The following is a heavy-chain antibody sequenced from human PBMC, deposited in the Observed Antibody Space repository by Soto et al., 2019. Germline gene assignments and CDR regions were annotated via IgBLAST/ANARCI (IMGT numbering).Heavy chain of an antibody. V-gene: IGHV1-69*04. CDR2: IIPVEHLA. J-gene: IGHJ4*02. CDR1: GGTFSKYV. D-gene: IGHD3-9*01. CDR3: ATDACGREAWRVSVPADWPR. Sequence: QVRLVQCGAEVKEPGSSVKVSCKAPGGTFSKYVITWVRQAPGQGLVWGGRIIPVEHLAKYAEEFLDRVILTVDTSASIAYMELLSLTSEATATYYCATDACGREAWRVSVPADWPRWGQGTLATVSS.